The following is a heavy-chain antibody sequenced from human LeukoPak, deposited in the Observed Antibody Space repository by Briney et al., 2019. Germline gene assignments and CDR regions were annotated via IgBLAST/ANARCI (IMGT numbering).Heavy chain of an antibody. CDR1: GFTFSSYA. J-gene: IGHJ4*02. Sequence: HPGGSLRLSCAASGFTFSSYAMSWVRQAPGKGLEWVSAISGSGGSTCYADSVKGRFTISRDNSKNTLYLQMNSLRAEDTAVYYCAKPLSSGWYSSFDYWGQGTLVTVSS. CDR3: AKPLSSGWYSSFDY. CDR2: ISGSGGST. V-gene: IGHV3-23*01. D-gene: IGHD6-19*01.